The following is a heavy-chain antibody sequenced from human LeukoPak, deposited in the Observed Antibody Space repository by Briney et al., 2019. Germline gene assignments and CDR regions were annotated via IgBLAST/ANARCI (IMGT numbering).Heavy chain of an antibody. CDR1: GGSISSYY. CDR3: ARWYYDTSGRYFDY. CDR2: IYYSGNT. J-gene: IGHJ4*02. Sequence: SETLSLTCTVSGGSISSYYWIWIRQPPGKGLEWIGYIYYSGNTNYNPSLKSRVTISVDTSKKQFSLKLRSVTAADTAVYHCARWYYDTSGRYFDYWGQGTLVTVSS. V-gene: IGHV4-59*13. D-gene: IGHD3-22*01.